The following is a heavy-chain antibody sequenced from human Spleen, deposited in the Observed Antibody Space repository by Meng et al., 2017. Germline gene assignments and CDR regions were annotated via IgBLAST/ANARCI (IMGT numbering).Heavy chain of an antibody. CDR2: INPKSGDT. V-gene: IGHV1-2*06. CDR3: AMRGVRESYLPYFDY. CDR1: GYNFPDYY. Sequence: ASVKVSCKPSGYNFPDYYIHWVRRAPGQGLEWMGRINPKSGDTHYAQKFQARVTMTGDTSISTAYMELSGLRSEDTAVYHCAMRGVRESYLPYFDYWGQGTLVTVSS. J-gene: IGHJ4*02. D-gene: IGHD3-16*01.